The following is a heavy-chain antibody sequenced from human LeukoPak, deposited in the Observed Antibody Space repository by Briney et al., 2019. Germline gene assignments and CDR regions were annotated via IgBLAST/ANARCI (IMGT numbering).Heavy chain of an antibody. CDR3: ASNSGYEKGY. J-gene: IGHJ4*02. Sequence: QSGGTLRLSCAASGFTFRIYNMHWVRQAPGKGLEWVAVITYDGSEKYYAESVKGRFTISRDNSKDTLYLQMNSLRAGDTAVYYCASNSGYEKGYWGQGTLATVSS. V-gene: IGHV3-30*03. CDR1: GFTFRIYN. D-gene: IGHD5-12*01. CDR2: ITYDGSEK.